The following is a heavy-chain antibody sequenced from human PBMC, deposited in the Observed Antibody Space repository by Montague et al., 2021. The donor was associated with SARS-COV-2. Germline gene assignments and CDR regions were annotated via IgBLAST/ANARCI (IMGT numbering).Heavy chain of an antibody. D-gene: IGHD1-26*01. CDR2: ISYDGSNK. Sequence: SLRLSCAAPGFTFSSYAMHWVRQAPGKGLEWVAVISYDGSNKYYADSVKGRFTISRDNSKNTLYLQMNSLRAEDTAVYYCARVIGGYYGMDVWGQGTTVTVSS. CDR1: GFTFSSYA. CDR3: ARVIGGYYGMDV. V-gene: IGHV3-30-3*01. J-gene: IGHJ6*02.